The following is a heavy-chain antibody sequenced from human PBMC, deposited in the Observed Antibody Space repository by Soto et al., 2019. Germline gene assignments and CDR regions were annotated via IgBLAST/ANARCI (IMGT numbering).Heavy chain of an antibody. CDR3: ARGRNYSGYDYYFQH. CDR1: GGSFSGYY. V-gene: IGHV4-34*01. D-gene: IGHD5-12*01. Sequence: SETLSLTCAVYGGSFSGYYWSWIRQPPGKGLEWVGEINHSGSTNYNPSLKSRVTISVDTSKNQFSRKLSPVTAADTAVYYCARGRNYSGYDYYFQHWGQGTLVTVSS. CDR2: INHSGST. J-gene: IGHJ1*01.